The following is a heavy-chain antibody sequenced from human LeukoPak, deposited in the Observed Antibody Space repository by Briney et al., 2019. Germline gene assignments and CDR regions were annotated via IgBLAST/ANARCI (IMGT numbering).Heavy chain of an antibody. J-gene: IGHJ4*02. V-gene: IGHV3-30*03. CDR2: ISYDGSNK. CDR1: GFSFSSYG. CDR3: ARDPWGSGSFDY. D-gene: IGHD3-10*01. Sequence: PGGSLRLSCSASGFSFSSYGMHWVRQAPGKGLEWVAVISYDGSNKYYADSVKGRFTISRDNSKNTLYLQMNSLRAEDTAVYYCARDPWGSGSFDYWGQGTLVTVSS.